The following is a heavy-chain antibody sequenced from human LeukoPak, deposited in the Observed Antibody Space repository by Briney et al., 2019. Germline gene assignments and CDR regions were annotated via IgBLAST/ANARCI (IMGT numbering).Heavy chain of an antibody. D-gene: IGHD3-10*01. Sequence: SETLSLTCAVYGGPFGVYYWSWVRQPPGKGLEWIGEINHSGSTNYNPSLKSRLPISVDAPKNYVSLKLDSVTAADTAVYYCAGPGAGDLDYWGQGTLVTVSS. CDR3: AGPGAGDLDY. CDR1: GGPFGVYY. CDR2: INHSGST. V-gene: IGHV4-34*01. J-gene: IGHJ4*02.